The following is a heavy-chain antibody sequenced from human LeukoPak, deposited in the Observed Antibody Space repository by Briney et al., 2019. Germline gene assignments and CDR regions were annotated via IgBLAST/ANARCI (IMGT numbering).Heavy chain of an antibody. CDR2: INHSGST. J-gene: IGHJ3*02. Sequence: SETLSLTCAVYGGSFSGYYWSWVRQPPGEGPEWIWEINHSGSTNYNPSLKSRVTISVDKSVNQFSLKLSSLTADDTAVYYCARVWRGYYGSGIPIWGQGTMVTVSS. CDR1: GGSFSGYY. CDR3: ARVWRGYYGSGIPI. D-gene: IGHD3-10*01. V-gene: IGHV4-34*01.